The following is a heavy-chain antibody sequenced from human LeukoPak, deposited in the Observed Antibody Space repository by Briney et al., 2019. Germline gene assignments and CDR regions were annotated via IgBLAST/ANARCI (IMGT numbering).Heavy chain of an antibody. D-gene: IGHD3-22*01. CDR3: AGGPSGPYYYDSSGYYLGYFQH. CDR1: GYTFTGYY. CDR2: INPNSGGT. J-gene: IGHJ1*01. V-gene: IGHV1-2*02. Sequence: ASVKVSCKASGYTFTGYYMHWVRQAPGQGLEWMGWINPNSGGTNYAQKFQGRVTMTRDTSISTAYMELSWLRSDDTAVYYCAGGPSGPYYYDSSGYYLGYFQHWGQGTLVTVSS.